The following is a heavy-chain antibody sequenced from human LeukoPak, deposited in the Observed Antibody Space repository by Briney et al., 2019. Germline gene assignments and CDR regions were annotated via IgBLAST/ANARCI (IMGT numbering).Heavy chain of an antibody. V-gene: IGHV4-31*03. Sequence: SQTLSLTCTVSGGSISSGGYYWSWIRQHPGKGLEWIGYIYYSGSTYYNPSLKSRVTISVDTSKNQFSLKLSSVTAADTAVYYCASRGRSDFWSGYFPPFDYWGQGTLVTVSS. CDR2: IYYSGST. D-gene: IGHD3-3*01. J-gene: IGHJ4*02. CDR3: ASRGRSDFWSGYFPPFDY. CDR1: GGSISSGGYY.